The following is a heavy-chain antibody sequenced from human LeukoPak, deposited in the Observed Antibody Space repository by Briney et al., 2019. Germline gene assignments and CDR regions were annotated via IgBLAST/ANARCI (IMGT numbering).Heavy chain of an antibody. V-gene: IGHV3-21*01. J-gene: IGHJ3*02. CDR2: ISSSSSYI. CDR1: GLTFSSYS. Sequence: GGSLRLSCAASGLTFSSYSMNWVRQAPGKGLEWVSSISSSSSYIYYADSVKGRFTISRDNAKNSLYLQMNSLRAEDTAVYYCARAFNGDYAESGAFDIWGQGTMVTVSS. D-gene: IGHD4-17*01. CDR3: ARAFNGDYAESGAFDI.